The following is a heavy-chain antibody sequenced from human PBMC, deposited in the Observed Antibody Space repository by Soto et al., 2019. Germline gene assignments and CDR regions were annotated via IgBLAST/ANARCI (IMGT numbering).Heavy chain of an antibody. D-gene: IGHD3-22*01. CDR2: IIPIFGTA. CDR3: ARDEDSSGYYRPDAFDI. J-gene: IGHJ3*02. V-gene: IGHV1-69*12. CDR1: GGTFSSYA. Sequence: QVQLVQSGAEVKKPGSSVKVSCKASGGTFSSYAISWVRQAPGQGLEWMGGIIPIFGTANYAQKFQGRVTITADESTSTASMELSSLRSEDTAVYYCARDEDSSGYYRPDAFDIWGQGTMVTVSS.